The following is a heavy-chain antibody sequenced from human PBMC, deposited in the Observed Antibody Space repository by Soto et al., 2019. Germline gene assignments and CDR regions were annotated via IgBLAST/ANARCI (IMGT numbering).Heavy chain of an antibody. CDR3: VRGYSYGSYPYYYYGMDV. D-gene: IGHD5-18*01. CDR1: GFTFSNFW. J-gene: IGHJ6*02. V-gene: IGHV3-74*01. CDR2: IDSDGSST. Sequence: GGFLRLSCAASGFTFSNFWMHWVRQAPGKGLVWVSRIDSDGSSTNYAESVKGRSTISRDNAKNTLYLQMISLRAEDTAVYYCVRGYSYGSYPYYYYGMDVWGQGTTVTVSS.